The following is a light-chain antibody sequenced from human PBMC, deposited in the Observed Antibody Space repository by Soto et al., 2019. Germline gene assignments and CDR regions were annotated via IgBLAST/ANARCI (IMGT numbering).Light chain of an antibody. CDR3: QQYGSSPLFT. CDR2: GAS. CDR1: QSVSSSY. J-gene: IGKJ3*01. V-gene: IGKV3-20*01. Sequence: EIVLTQSPGTLSLSPGERATLSCRASQSVSSSYLAWYQQKPGQAPRLLMYGASSRATGIPDRFSGSGSETDFTLTIIRLEPEAFAVYYCQQYGSSPLFTFGPGTQVDIK.